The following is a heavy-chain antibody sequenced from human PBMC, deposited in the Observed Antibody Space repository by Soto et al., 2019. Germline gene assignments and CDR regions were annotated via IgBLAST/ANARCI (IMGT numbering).Heavy chain of an antibody. V-gene: IGHV1-18*01. D-gene: IGHD1-1*01. J-gene: IGHJ4*02. CDR1: GYAFTTYG. CDR2: ISAHNGNT. Sequence: QVHLVQSVAEVKKPGASVKVSCKGSGYAFTTYGITWLRQAPGQGLDWMGWISAHNGNTNYAQKLQGRVTVTRDTFTSTAYMELRSLRSDDTAVYYCARGRYGDYWGQGALVTVSS. CDR3: ARGRYGDY.